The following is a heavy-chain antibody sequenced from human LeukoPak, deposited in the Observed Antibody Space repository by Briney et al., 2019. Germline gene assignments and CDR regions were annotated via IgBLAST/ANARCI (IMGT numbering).Heavy chain of an antibody. CDR1: GLIFSSYG. Sequence: GGSLRLSCAVSGLIFSSYGMTWVRQAPGKGLEWVSAITSGGSTDYADSVKGRFTISRDNSKNTLYLQMNSLRAEDTAVYYCAKQWLQTFDPWGQGTLVTVSS. CDR2: ITSGGST. V-gene: IGHV3-23*01. J-gene: IGHJ5*02. D-gene: IGHD6-19*01. CDR3: AKQWLQTFDP.